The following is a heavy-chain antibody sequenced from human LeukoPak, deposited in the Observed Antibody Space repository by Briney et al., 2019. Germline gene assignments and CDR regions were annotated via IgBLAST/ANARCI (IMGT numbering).Heavy chain of an antibody. CDR3: ARVNLGTYYFDY. CDR1: GFTFSSYA. Sequence: GGSLRLSCAASGFTFSSYAMSWVRQAPGKGLEWVSAISGSGGSTYYADSVKGRFTISRDNAKNSLYLQMNSLRAEDTAVYYCARVNLGTYYFDYWGQGTLVTVSS. CDR2: ISGSGGST. J-gene: IGHJ4*02. V-gene: IGHV3-23*01. D-gene: IGHD3-16*01.